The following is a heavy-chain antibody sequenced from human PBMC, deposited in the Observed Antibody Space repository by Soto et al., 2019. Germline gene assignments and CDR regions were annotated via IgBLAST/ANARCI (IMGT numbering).Heavy chain of an antibody. Sequence: ASVKVSCKASGYTFTSYGISWVRQAPGQGLEWMGWISAYNGNTNYAQKLQGRVAMTTDTSTSTAYMELRSLRSDDTAVYYCARDSNYDILTPYYYYYGMDVWGQGTTVTVSS. V-gene: IGHV1-18*04. CDR1: GYTFTSYG. D-gene: IGHD3-9*01. CDR3: ARDSNYDILTPYYYYYGMDV. CDR2: ISAYNGNT. J-gene: IGHJ6*02.